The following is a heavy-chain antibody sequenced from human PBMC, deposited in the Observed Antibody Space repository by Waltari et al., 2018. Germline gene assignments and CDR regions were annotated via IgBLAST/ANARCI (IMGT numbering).Heavy chain of an antibody. CDR2: INHWGST. CDR3: ARVRGRSEQRGGFGY. V-gene: IGHV4-34*01. Sequence: QVQLQQWGAGLLKPSETMSLTCAVYGGSFSGYYWSWIRQPPGKGLEWIGEINHWGSTTNNPSLMSRVTRSVAQSKNQFSLKLSAVTAADTAGYYCARVRGRSEQRGGFGYWGQGTLVTVSS. D-gene: IGHD1-1*01. CDR1: GGSFSGYY. J-gene: IGHJ4*02.